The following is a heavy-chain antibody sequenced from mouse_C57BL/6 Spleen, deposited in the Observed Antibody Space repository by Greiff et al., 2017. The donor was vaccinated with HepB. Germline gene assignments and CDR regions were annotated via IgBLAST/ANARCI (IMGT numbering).Heavy chain of an antibody. J-gene: IGHJ4*01. D-gene: IGHD2-5*01. CDR1: GFTFSDYY. CDR3: ARGAYYSNYDYAMDY. CDR2: INYDGSST. Sequence: EVKVVESEGGLVQPGSSMKLSCTASGFTFSDYYMAWVRQVPEKGLEWVANINYDGSSTYYLDSLKSRFIISRDNAKNILYLQMSSLKSEDTATYYCARGAYYSNYDYAMDYWGQGTSVTVSS. V-gene: IGHV5-16*01.